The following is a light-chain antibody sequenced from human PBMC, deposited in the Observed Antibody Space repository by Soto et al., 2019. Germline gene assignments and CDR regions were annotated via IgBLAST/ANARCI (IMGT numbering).Light chain of an antibody. CDR2: DVN. J-gene: IGLJ1*01. Sequence: QSVLTQPPSASGSPGQSVTISCTGTSSDVGACIFVSWYQQHPGKAPKLMVYDVNRRPPGVPDRFFGSKSGNTASLTVSGLKAEDEDDYYCVSFAGGTYVFGTGTKVTV. CDR1: SSDVGACIF. V-gene: IGLV2-8*01. CDR3: VSFAGGTYV.